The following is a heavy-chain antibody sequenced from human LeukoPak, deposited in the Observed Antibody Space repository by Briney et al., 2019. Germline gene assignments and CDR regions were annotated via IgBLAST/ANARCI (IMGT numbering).Heavy chain of an antibody. J-gene: IGHJ5*02. CDR1: GGSISSYY. D-gene: IGHD3-22*01. CDR2: IYYSGST. V-gene: IGHV4-59*01. CDR3: ARSEGSDYYDSSGYWFDP. Sequence: SETLSLTCTVSGGSISSYYWSWIRQPPGKGLEWIGYIYYSGSTNYNPSLKSRVTISVDTSKNQFSLKLSSVTAADTAVYYCARSEGSDYYDSSGYWFDPWGQGTLVTVSS.